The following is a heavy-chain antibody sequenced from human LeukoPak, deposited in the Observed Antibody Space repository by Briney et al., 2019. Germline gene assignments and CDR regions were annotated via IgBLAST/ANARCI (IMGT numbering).Heavy chain of an antibody. J-gene: IGHJ3*02. D-gene: IGHD6-19*01. CDR2: INPSGGST. CDR3: ARDRSGSSGWFDAFDI. Sequence: GASVKVSCKASGYTFTSYAMNWVRQAPGQGLEWMGIINPSGGSTSYAQKFQGRVTMTRDMSTSTVYMELSSLRSEDTAVYYCARDRSGSSGWFDAFDIWGQGTMVTVSS. CDR1: GYTFTSYA. V-gene: IGHV1-46*01.